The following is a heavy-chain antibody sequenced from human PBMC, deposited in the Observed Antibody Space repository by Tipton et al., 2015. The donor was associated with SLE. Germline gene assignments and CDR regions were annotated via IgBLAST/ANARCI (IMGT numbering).Heavy chain of an antibody. D-gene: IGHD6-13*01. V-gene: IGHV4-39*07. J-gene: IGHJ5*02. CDR2: INHSGST. Sequence: TLSLTCTVSGGSISSSSYYWGWIRQPPGKGLEWIGEINHSGSTNYNPSLKSRVTISVDTSKNQFSLKLSSVTAADTAVYYWARGGGSSSWFNWFDPWGQGTLVTVSS. CDR3: ARGGGSSSWFNWFDP. CDR1: GGSISSSSYY.